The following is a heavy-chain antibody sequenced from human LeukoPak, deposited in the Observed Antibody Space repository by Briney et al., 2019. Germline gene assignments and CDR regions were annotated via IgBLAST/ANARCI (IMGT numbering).Heavy chain of an antibody. CDR1: GFTVSSNY. Sequence: GGFLRLSCEASGFTVSSNYMSWVRPAPGKGLEWVSIIYSGGSTFYADSVQGRFTISRDNSKNTLYLQMNSLRAEDTAVYYCARGGSYLSAFDIWGQGTMVTVSS. J-gene: IGHJ3*02. V-gene: IGHV3-53*01. CDR3: ARGGSYLSAFDI. CDR2: IYSGGST. D-gene: IGHD1-26*01.